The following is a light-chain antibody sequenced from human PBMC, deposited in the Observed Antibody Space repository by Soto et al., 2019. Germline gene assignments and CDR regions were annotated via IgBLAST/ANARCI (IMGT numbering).Light chain of an antibody. CDR3: SSYTSSTNYV. J-gene: IGLJ1*01. Sequence: QSALTQPASVAGSPGQSRTVSCTGTSIDIAPYNYVSWYQQHPGKAPKLIIYEVSYRPSGISNRFSGSKSGNTAPLTISGLQAEDEADYYCSSYTSSTNYVFGTGTKVTVL. CDR2: EVS. V-gene: IGLV2-14*01. CDR1: SIDIAPYNY.